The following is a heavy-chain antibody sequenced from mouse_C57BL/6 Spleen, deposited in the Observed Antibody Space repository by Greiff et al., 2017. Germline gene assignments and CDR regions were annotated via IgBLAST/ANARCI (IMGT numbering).Heavy chain of an antibody. CDR1: GYTFTSYW. Sequence: QVQLQQPGAELVKPGASVKLSCKASGYTFTSYWMQWVKQRPGQGLEWIGEIDPAGGCTNYNQKCKGKATLTVDTSSSTAYMQLSSLTSEDSAVYYSAITTNADWGQWTLVTVSA. J-gene: IGHJ3*01. CDR2: IDPAGGCT. CDR3: AITTNAD. V-gene: IGHV1-50*01. D-gene: IGHD1-1*01.